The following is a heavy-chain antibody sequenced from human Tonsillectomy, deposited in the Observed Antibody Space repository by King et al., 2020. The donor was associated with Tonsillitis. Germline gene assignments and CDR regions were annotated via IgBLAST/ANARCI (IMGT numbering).Heavy chain of an antibody. CDR1: GFTVSGKS. Sequence: VQLVESGGGLIRPGGSLRLSCAASGFTVSGKSMTWVRQAPGKGLEWVSVIERGGKTYHADSVKGRFTISRDTSKNTLYLQMNSLRAEDTAVYHCATGGGNRYEDDFDHWGQGVLVTVSS. V-gene: IGHV3-53*01. D-gene: IGHD2-2*01. J-gene: IGHJ4*02. CDR3: ATGGGNRYEDDFDH. CDR2: IERGGKT.